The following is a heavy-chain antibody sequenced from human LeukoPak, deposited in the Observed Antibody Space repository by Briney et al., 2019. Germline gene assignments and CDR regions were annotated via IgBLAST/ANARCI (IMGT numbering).Heavy chain of an antibody. CDR1: GFSFSDFA. CDR2: ISDNSGRT. J-gene: IGHJ5*02. Sequence: GGSLRLSCAASGFSFSDFAMSWVRQAPGKGLEWVSAISDNSGRTYYADSVKGRFTISRDNSKNTLFVQMNSLRAEDTAVYYCAREYDSSWPSWGQGTLVTVSS. V-gene: IGHV3-23*01. CDR3: AREYDSSWPS. D-gene: IGHD3-22*01.